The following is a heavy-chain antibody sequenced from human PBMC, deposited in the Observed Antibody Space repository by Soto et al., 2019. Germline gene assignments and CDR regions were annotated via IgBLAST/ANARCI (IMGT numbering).Heavy chain of an antibody. J-gene: IGHJ4*02. D-gene: IGHD3-22*01. V-gene: IGHV4-31*03. CDR1: GGSISSGGYY. CDR2: IYYSGST. CDR3: ARTGATYYYDSSGYYLDY. Sequence: QVQLQESGPGLVKPSQTLSLTCTVSGGSISSGGYYWSWIRQHPGKGLEWIGYIYYSGSTYYNPSLKSRVTISVDTSKNQCSLKLSSMTAADTAVYYCARTGATYYYDSSGYYLDYWGQGTLVTVSS.